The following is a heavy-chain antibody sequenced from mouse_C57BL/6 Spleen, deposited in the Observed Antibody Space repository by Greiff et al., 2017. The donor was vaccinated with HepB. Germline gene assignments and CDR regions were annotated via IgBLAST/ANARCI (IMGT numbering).Heavy chain of an antibody. V-gene: IGHV5-17*01. D-gene: IGHD1-1*01. Sequence: EVQRVESGGGLVKPGGSLKLSCAASGFTFSDYGMHWVRQAPEKGLEWVAYISSGSSTIYYADTVKGRFTISRDNAKNTLVLQMTSLRSEDTAMYYCARTYYYGSSYAFAYWGQGTLVTVSA. CDR1: GFTFSDYG. CDR2: ISSGSSTI. J-gene: IGHJ3*01. CDR3: ARTYYYGSSYAFAY.